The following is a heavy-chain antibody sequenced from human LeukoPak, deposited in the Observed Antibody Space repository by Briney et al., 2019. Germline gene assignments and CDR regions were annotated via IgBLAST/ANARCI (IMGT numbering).Heavy chain of an antibody. CDR3: ARRAGAYSHPYDY. CDR2: ISDSGNT. CDR1: GFTLSSYA. J-gene: IGHJ4*02. Sequence: GGSLRLSCAASGFTLSSYAMSWVRQAPGKGLELVSAISDSGNTYPADSVKGRFTISRDNPQNTLYLQMKSLRAEDTAVYYCARRAGAYSHPYDYWGQGTLVTVSS. V-gene: IGHV3-23*01. D-gene: IGHD4/OR15-4a*01.